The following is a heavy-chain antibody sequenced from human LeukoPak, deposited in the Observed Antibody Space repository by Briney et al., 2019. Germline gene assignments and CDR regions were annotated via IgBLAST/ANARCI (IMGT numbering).Heavy chain of an antibody. J-gene: IGHJ3*02. CDR1: GFTVSSKY. V-gene: IGHV3-53*01. CDR3: ARGLDAFDI. CDR2: IYSGGSI. Sequence: HPGGSLRLSCAASGFTVSSKYMTWVRQAPGKGLEWVSVIYSGGSIYYADSVKGRFTISRDNSKNTLHLQMNSLRAEDTAMYYCARGLDAFDIWGQGTMVTVSS.